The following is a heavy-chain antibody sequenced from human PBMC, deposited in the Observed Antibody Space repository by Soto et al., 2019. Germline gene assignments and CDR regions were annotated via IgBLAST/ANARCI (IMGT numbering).Heavy chain of an antibody. CDR1: GGSISSGGYS. V-gene: IGHV4-30-2*01. CDR2: IYHSGST. J-gene: IGHJ4*02. D-gene: IGHD3-16*01. Sequence: QLQLQESGSGLVKPSQTLSLTCAVSGGSISSGGYSWSWIRQPPGKGLEWIGYIYHSGSTYYNPARKSRGPXXVXRSQNQFSLKLSSVTPADTAVYYCASSRGGPVPLDYWGQGTLVTVSS. CDR3: ASSRGGPVPLDY.